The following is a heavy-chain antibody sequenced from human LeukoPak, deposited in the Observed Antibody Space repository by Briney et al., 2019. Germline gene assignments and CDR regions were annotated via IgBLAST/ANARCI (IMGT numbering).Heavy chain of an antibody. D-gene: IGHD2-2*01. CDR3: ARHQDPSGSSPYSRPYYFDY. V-gene: IGHV4-39*01. CDR2: IDGSGST. Sequence: SETLSLTCTVSGGSISSSSYYWGWIRQPPGKGLEWIGSIDGSGSTYYNPSLKSRVTISVDTSKNQFSLKLSSVTAADTAVYYCARHQDPSGSSPYSRPYYFDYWGQGTLVTVSS. CDR1: GGSISSSSYY. J-gene: IGHJ4*02.